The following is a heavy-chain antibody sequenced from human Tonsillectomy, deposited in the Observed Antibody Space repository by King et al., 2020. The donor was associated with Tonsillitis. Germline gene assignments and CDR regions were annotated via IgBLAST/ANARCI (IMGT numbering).Heavy chain of an antibody. CDR3: ANPVGVWLPSS. D-gene: IGHD3-22*01. Sequence: VQLVESGGGVVQPGRSLRLSCAASGFTFSSYGMHWVRQAPGKGLEWVTVISYDGSNKFYADSVKGRFTISRDNSKNTLFLQMDSLRAEDTAVYYCANPVGVWLPSSWGQGTLVTVSS. CDR1: GFTFSSYG. CDR2: ISYDGSNK. V-gene: IGHV3-30*18. J-gene: IGHJ5*02.